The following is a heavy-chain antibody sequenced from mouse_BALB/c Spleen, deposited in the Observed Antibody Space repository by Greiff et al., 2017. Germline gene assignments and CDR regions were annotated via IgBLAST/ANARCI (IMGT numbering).Heavy chain of an antibody. Sequence: QVQLQQSGPGLVQPSQSLSITCTVSGFSLTSYGVHWVRQSPGKGLEWLGVIWSGGSTDYNAAFISRLSISKDNSKSQVFFKMNSLQANDTAIDYCARSYDGYCPFAYWGQGTLVTVSA. V-gene: IGHV2-2*02. J-gene: IGHJ3*01. CDR1: GFSLTSYG. CDR3: ARSYDGYCPFAY. CDR2: IWSGGST. D-gene: IGHD2-3*01.